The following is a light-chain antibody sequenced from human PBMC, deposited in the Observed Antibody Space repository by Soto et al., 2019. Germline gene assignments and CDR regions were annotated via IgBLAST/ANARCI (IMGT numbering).Light chain of an antibody. CDR3: QQSSNWPST. CDR2: DAS. CDR1: QSVSGY. Sequence: EIVLTQSPATLSLSPGNRATLSCRASQSVSGYLAWYQQKPGQAPRLLIYDASNRATGIPARCSGSLSGTDFTLTSTRLEPEDFAVYYCQQSSNWPSTFGGGTKVEI. J-gene: IGKJ4*01. V-gene: IGKV3-11*01.